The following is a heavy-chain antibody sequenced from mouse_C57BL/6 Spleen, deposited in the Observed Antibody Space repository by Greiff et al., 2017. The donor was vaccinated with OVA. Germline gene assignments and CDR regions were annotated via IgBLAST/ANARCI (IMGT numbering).Heavy chain of an antibody. Sequence: VQLQQSGPELVKPGASVTISCKASGYAFSSSWMNWVKQRPGKGLEWIGRIYPGDGGTNYNGKFKGKAILTADKSSSTAYIQLSSLTSEDSAVYFGARALASSGPAWLAYWGQGTLVTVSA. V-gene: IGHV1-82*01. D-gene: IGHD3-1*01. CDR1: GYAFSSSW. J-gene: IGHJ3*01. CDR3: ARALASSGPAWLAY. CDR2: IYPGDGGT.